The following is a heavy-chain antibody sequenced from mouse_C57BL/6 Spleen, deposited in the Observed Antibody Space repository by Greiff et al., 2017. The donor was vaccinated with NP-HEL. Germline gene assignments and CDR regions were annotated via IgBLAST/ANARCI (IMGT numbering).Heavy chain of an antibody. CDR3: ARGVYANNENFDY. CDR2: IYPSDSET. V-gene: IGHV1-61*01. D-gene: IGHD2-10*02. J-gene: IGHJ2*01. CDR1: GYTFTSYW. Sequence: QVQLQQPGAELVRPGSSVKLSCKASGYTFTSYWMDWVKQRPGQGLEWIGNIYPSDSETHYNQKFKDKATLTVDKSSSTAYMQLSSLTSEDSAVYYCARGVYANNENFDYWGQGTTLTVSS.